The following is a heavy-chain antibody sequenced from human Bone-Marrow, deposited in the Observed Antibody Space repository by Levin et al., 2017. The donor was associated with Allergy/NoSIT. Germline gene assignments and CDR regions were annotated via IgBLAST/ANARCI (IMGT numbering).Heavy chain of an antibody. CDR3: AKSILTGAYYYYYYMDV. V-gene: IGHV3-23*01. CDR1: GFTFSSYA. J-gene: IGHJ6*03. Sequence: GGSLRLSCAASGFTFSSYAMSWVRQAPGKGLEWVSAISGSGGSTYYADSVKGRFTISRDNSKNTLCLQMNSLRAEDTAVYYCAKSILTGAYYYYYYMDVWGKGTTVTVSS. D-gene: IGHD7-27*01. CDR2: ISGSGGST.